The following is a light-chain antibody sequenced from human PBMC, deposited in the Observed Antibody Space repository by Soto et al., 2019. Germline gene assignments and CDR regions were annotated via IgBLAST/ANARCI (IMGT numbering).Light chain of an antibody. CDR3: QQSYSTPPWT. CDR2: AAS. V-gene: IGKV1-39*01. J-gene: IGKJ1*01. CDR1: QSIVTY. Sequence: DIQMTQSPSSLSASVGDRVTITCRASQSIVTYLNWYLQKPGKAPKLLXYAASNLQSGVPSRFSGSGSGTDLTLTISSLQTEDFATYFCQQSYSTPPWTFGQGTKVDIK.